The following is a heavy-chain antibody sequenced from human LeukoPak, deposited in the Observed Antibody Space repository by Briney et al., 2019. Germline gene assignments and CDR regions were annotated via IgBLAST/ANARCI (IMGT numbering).Heavy chain of an antibody. CDR3: AKGIAAAGTFDY. J-gene: IGHJ4*02. V-gene: IGHV3-23*01. CDR1: GFTFSSYA. CDR2: ISGSGNST. Sequence: GGSLRLSCAASGFTFSSYAMSWVRQAPGKGLEWVSAISGSGNSTYYADSVKGRFTISRDNSTNTLYLQMNSLRAEDTAVYYCAKGIAAAGTFDYWGQGTLVTVSS. D-gene: IGHD6-13*01.